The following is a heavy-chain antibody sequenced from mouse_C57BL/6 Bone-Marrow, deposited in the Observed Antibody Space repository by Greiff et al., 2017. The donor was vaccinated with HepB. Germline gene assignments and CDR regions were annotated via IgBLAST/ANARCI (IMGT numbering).Heavy chain of an antibody. CDR1: GFTFSSYA. D-gene: IGHD2-12*01. V-gene: IGHV5-4*01. J-gene: IGHJ3*01. CDR2: ISDGGSYT. Sequence: EVQLQESGGGLVKPGGSLKLSCAASGFTFSSYAMSWVRQTPEKRLEWVATISDGGSYTYYPDNVKGRFTISRDNAKNNLYLQMSHLKSEDTAMYYCARRVSWFAYWGQGTLVTVSA. CDR3: ARRVSWFAY.